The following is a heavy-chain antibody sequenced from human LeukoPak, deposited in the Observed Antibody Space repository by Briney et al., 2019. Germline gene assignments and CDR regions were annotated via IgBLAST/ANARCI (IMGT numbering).Heavy chain of an antibody. J-gene: IGHJ4*02. Sequence: PSVTLCLTCAVSGGSISSSNWWSWVRQPPGKGLEWIGEIYHSGSTDYNPSLKSRVTISVDRSKNQFSLKLSSVTAADTAVYYCAREGSRGRYFDYWGEGTLVTVSS. V-gene: IGHV4-4*02. CDR1: GGSISSSNW. D-gene: IGHD5-24*01. CDR3: AREGSRGRYFDY. CDR2: IYHSGST.